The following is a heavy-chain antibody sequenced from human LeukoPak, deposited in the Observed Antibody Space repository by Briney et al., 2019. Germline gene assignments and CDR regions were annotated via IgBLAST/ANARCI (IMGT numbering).Heavy chain of an antibody. V-gene: IGHV4-38-2*02. D-gene: IGHD5-18*01. CDR2: VYQSGTT. CDR3: ARIFIRNGYSSYFDC. Sequence: SETLSLTCTVSGFSISSGHYWGWVRQPPGAGLEWVGSVYQSGTTYYNPSLKSRVTTSVDMSKNQFSLRLRPVTAADTAVYYCARIFIRNGYSSYFDCWGQGTLVTVSS. J-gene: IGHJ4*02. CDR1: GFSISSGHY.